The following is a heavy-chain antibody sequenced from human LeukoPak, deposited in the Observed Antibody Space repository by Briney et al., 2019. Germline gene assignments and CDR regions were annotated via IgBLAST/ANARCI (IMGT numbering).Heavy chain of an antibody. CDR2: IYYSGSP. CDR3: ARRAARPERYFDY. Sequence: PSETLSLTCTVSGGSISSSSYYWGWIRQPPGKGLEWIGSIYYSGSPYYIPSLKSRVTISVDTSKNQFSLKLSSVTAADTAVYYCARRAARPERYFDYWGQGTLVTASS. V-gene: IGHV4-39*01. J-gene: IGHJ4*02. D-gene: IGHD6-6*01. CDR1: GGSISSSSYY.